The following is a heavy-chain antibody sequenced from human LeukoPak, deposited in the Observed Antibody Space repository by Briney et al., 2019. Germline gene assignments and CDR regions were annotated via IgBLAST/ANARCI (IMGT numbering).Heavy chain of an antibody. Sequence: ASVKVSCKASGYTFTGYYMHWVRQAPGQGLEWMGWINPNSGGTNYAQKFQGRVTMTRDTSISTAYMELSRLRSDDTAVYYCAREGYYDSSGPMDWGQGTLVTVSS. D-gene: IGHD3-22*01. CDR1: GYTFTGYY. CDR2: INPNSGGT. CDR3: AREGYYDSSGPMD. J-gene: IGHJ1*01. V-gene: IGHV1-2*02.